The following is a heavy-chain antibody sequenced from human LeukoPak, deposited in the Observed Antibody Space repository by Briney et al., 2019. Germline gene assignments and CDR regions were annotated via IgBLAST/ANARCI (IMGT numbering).Heavy chain of an antibody. J-gene: IGHJ5*02. D-gene: IGHD2-15*01. V-gene: IGHV3-23*01. CDR2: ISGSGGST. Sequence: GGSLRLSCAASGFTFSSYGMSWVRQAPGKGLEWVSAISGSGGSTYYADSVKGRFTISRDNAKNTLYLQMNSLRAEDTAVYYCARAEDCSGGSCYSTPDNWFDPWGQGTLVTVSS. CDR1: GFTFSSYG. CDR3: ARAEDCSGGSCYSTPDNWFDP.